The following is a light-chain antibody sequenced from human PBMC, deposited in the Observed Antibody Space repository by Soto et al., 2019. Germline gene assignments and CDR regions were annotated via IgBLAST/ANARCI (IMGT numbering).Light chain of an antibody. CDR3: QQRRNWPPT. V-gene: IGKV3-11*01. CDR2: DAS. Sequence: EILFTQSPATLSLSPGERAALSCRTSQSVSSYLAWYQQKPGQAPRILIYDASNRDTGIPARFSGSGSGTDFTLTISSLEPEDFAVYYCQQRRNWPPTFGQGTKVDIK. CDR1: QSVSSY. J-gene: IGKJ1*01.